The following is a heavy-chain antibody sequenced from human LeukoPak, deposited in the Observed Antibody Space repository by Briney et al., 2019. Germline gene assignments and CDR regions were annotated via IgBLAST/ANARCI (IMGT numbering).Heavy chain of an antibody. Sequence: SETLSLTCTVSGGSISSYYWSWIRQPPGKGLEWIGSIYDSGSTYYNPSLKSRVTISVDTSKNQFSLKLNSVAAADTAVYYCARHYGPWGQGTLVTVSS. CDR2: IYDSGST. CDR1: GGSISSYY. D-gene: IGHD3-10*01. V-gene: IGHV4-39*01. J-gene: IGHJ5*02. CDR3: ARHYGP.